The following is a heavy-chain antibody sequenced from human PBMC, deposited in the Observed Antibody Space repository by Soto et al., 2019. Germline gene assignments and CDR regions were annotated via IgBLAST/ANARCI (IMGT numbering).Heavy chain of an antibody. Sequence: PGESLKISCQGSGYTFTGHWISWVRQMPGKGLEWMGRIDPSDSYTDYSPTVQGHVTMSADKSINTAYLQWSSLQASDTAVYYCTTHPGYDSSLDYWGQGTLVTVSS. CDR1: GYTFTGHW. J-gene: IGHJ4*02. CDR2: IDPSDSYT. D-gene: IGHD5-12*01. V-gene: IGHV5-10-1*01. CDR3: TTHPGYDSSLDY.